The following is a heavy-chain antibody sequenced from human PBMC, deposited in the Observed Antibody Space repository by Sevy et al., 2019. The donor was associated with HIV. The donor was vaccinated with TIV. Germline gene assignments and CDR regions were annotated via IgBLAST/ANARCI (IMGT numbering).Heavy chain of an antibody. J-gene: IGHJ4*02. Sequence: GGSLRLSCVTSGFTFSSYAMSWVRQTPGKGLEWVSAIGGSADYTYYADSVKGRFTISRDNSKNTLYLQMNGLRAEDTAVYYCAKEVSGHNYSDYWGQGTLVTVSS. V-gene: IGHV3-23*01. D-gene: IGHD2-21*01. CDR3: AKEVSGHNYSDY. CDR2: IGGSADYT. CDR1: GFTFSSYA.